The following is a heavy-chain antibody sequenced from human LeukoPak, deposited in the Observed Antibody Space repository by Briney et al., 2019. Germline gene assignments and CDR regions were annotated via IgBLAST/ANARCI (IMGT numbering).Heavy chain of an antibody. CDR1: GYTFTSYG. Sequence: EASVTVSCTASGYTFTSYGISWVRQAPGQGLEWMGWISAYNGNTNYAQKLQGRVTMTTDTSTSTAYMELRSLRSDDTAVYYCARDPAAPYYDFWSGYYTTNWFDPWGQGTLVTVSS. CDR2: ISAYNGNT. D-gene: IGHD3-3*01. CDR3: ARDPAAPYYDFWSGYYTTNWFDP. V-gene: IGHV1-18*01. J-gene: IGHJ5*02.